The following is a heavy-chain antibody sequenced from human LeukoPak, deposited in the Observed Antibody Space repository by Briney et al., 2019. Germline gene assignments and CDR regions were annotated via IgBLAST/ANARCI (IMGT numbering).Heavy chain of an antibody. Sequence: GGSLRLSCAASGFTFNTYVSWVRQAPGKGLEWVSAISGSGGSTYYADSVKGRFTISRDNAKNSLYLQMNSLRAEDTAVYYCASLSGAGSPYYWGQGTLVTVSS. CDR3: ASLSGAGSPYY. J-gene: IGHJ4*02. CDR2: ISGSGGST. CDR1: GFTFNTYV. D-gene: IGHD6-19*01. V-gene: IGHV3-23*01.